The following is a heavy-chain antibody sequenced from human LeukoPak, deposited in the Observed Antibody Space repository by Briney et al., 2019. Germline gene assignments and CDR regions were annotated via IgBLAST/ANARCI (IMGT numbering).Heavy chain of an antibody. J-gene: IGHJ5*01. CDR2: IYTRGST. V-gene: IGHV4-61*02. Sequence: PSETLSLTCNVSGGSISSGRYYWSWIRQPAGKGLEWIGRIYTRGSTNYNPSLKSRVTMSVDTSKNQFSLKLSSVTATDTAVYYCATDGMVRGPDAWFDSWGQGTLVTVSS. D-gene: IGHD3-10*01. CDR1: GGSISSGRYY. CDR3: ATDGMVRGPDAWFDS.